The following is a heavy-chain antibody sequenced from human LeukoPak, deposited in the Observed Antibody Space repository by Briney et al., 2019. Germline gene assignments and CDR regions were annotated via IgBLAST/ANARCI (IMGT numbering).Heavy chain of an antibody. CDR2: IFYTGST. CDR1: GGSISSSSYY. Sequence: SETLSLTCTVSGGSISSSSYYWSWIRQPPGKGLEWIGYIFYTGSTNYNPSLKSRVTMSVDTSKNQFSLKLSSVTAADTAVYYCARDLYCSGGSCYSGRYAFDIWGQGTMVTVSS. J-gene: IGHJ3*02. CDR3: ARDLYCSGGSCYSGRYAFDI. D-gene: IGHD2-15*01. V-gene: IGHV4-61*01.